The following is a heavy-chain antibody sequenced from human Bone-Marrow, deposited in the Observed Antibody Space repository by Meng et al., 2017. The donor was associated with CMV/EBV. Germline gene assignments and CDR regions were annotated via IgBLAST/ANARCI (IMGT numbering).Heavy chain of an antibody. J-gene: IGHJ6*02. CDR1: GGSFSGYY. CDR3: ARGRLGISRLRYYGMDV. CDR2: INHSGST. V-gene: IGHV4-34*01. Sequence: SETLSLTSAVYGGSFSGYYWSWIRQPPGKGLEWIGEINHSGSTNYNPSLKSRVTISVDTSKNQFSLKLSSVTAADTAVYYCARGRLGISRLRYYGMDVWGQGTTVTVSS. D-gene: IGHD7-27*01.